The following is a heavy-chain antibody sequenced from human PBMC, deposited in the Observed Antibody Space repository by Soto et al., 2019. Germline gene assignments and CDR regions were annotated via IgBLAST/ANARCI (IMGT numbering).Heavy chain of an antibody. CDR1: GFAFSTFA. CDR3: ARDQLRPGILYSLGVLLPEYGL. D-gene: IGHD3-22*01. Sequence: GGSLRLSCAASGFAFSTFAMTWVRQAPGKGLEWVAAISVSGNNAYYADSVKGRFTISRDNSQNSVFLQMSSLRADDTPVYYCARDQLRPGILYSLGVLLPEYGLWGQGTLVTVSS. V-gene: IGHV3-23*01. J-gene: IGHJ4*02. CDR2: ISVSGNNA.